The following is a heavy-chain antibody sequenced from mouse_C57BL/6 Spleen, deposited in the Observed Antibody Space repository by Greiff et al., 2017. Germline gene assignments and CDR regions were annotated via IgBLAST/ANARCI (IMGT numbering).Heavy chain of an antibody. CDR1: GYSFTDYN. Sequence: EVKLQQSGPELVKPGASVKISCKAPGYSFTDYNLNWVQQSNGKSLEWIGVINLNYGTTSYNQKFKGKATLTVDQSSSTAYMQINSLTSEDSAVYYCASEYEGAMDDWGQGTTVADST. CDR2: INLNYGTT. CDR3: ASEYEGAMDD. V-gene: IGHV1-39*01. J-gene: IGHJ4*01. D-gene: IGHD2-4*01.